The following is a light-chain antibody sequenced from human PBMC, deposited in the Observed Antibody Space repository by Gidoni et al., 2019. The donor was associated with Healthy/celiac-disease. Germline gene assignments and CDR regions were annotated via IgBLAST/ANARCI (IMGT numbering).Light chain of an antibody. Sequence: DIQMTQSPATLSASVGDRVTITGRASQSISSRWAWYQQEPGTAPKLLIYKASNLESGVPSRFSGSGSGLEFTLTSSSLQPFDFSTYYCQQYNSYWTFGQGTKVEIK. V-gene: IGKV1-5*03. CDR1: QSISSR. J-gene: IGKJ1*01. CDR3: QQYNSYWT. CDR2: KAS.